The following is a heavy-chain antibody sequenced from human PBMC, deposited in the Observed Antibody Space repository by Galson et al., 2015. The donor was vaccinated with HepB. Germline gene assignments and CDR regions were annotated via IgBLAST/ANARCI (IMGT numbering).Heavy chain of an antibody. Sequence: SLRLSCAASGFTFSSYAMHWVRQAPGKGLEWVAVISYDGSNKYYADSVKGRFTISRDNSKNTLYLQMNSLRAEDTAVYYCARGGETYYDFWSGYSSYYYYYYMDVWGKGTTVTVSS. J-gene: IGHJ6*03. D-gene: IGHD3-3*01. CDR3: ARGGETYYDFWSGYSSYYYYYYMDV. V-gene: IGHV3-30-3*01. CDR2: ISYDGSNK. CDR1: GFTFSSYA.